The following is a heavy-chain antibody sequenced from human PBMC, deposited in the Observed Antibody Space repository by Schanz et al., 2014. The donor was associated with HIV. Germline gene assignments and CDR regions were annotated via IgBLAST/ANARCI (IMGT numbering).Heavy chain of an antibody. D-gene: IGHD3-16*01. CDR2: INQDKSDK. CDR1: GFAFSSSW. Sequence: EVQLVESGGGLVQPGKSLRLSCAASGFAFSSSWMHWVRPTPGKGLEWVAHINQDKSDKRYLYSVRGRFTVSRDNTKNSLFLQMSSLSVEDTAVYYCANSDRITFGGAIDCWGQGTLVTVSS. CDR3: ANSDRITFGGAIDC. J-gene: IGHJ4*02. V-gene: IGHV3-7*01.